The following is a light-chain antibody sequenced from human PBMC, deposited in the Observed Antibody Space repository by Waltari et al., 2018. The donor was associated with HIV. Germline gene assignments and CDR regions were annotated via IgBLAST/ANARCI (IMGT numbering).Light chain of an antibody. V-gene: IGLV1-47*01. CDR1: SANIGDNY. CDR2: RNS. J-gene: IGLJ3*02. CDR3: AAWDDSLRGWV. Sequence: QSALTQPPSTSGTPGQTVTIPCSGSSANIGDNYVSWYQQLPGTAPKLLIYRNSHPPSWVRARLSCSKSATSASLSINDLRSEDEAEYHCAAWDDSLRGWVFGGGTNLTVL.